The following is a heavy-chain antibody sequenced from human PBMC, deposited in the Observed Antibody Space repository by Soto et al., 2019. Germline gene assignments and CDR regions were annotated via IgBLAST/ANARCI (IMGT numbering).Heavy chain of an antibody. CDR1: GGSIYRSGYY. CDR3: GKVLVGATGHTDSDS. D-gene: IGHD2-15*01. Sequence: SETLSLTCTVSGGSIYRSGYYWGWIRQPPGRGLEWIGNIDYNGVTYSNPSLKSRVAISRDTSKNQFSLKLSSVTAADTALYYCGKVLVGATGHTDSDSWGPGTLVTVSS. V-gene: IGHV4-39*01. CDR2: IDYNGVT. J-gene: IGHJ4*02.